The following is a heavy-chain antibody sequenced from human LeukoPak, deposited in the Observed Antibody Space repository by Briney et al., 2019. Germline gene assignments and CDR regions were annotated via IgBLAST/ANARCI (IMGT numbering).Heavy chain of an antibody. D-gene: IGHD4-17*01. V-gene: IGHV4-34*01. Sequence: SETLSLTCAVYGGSFSGYDWSWIRQPPGKGLEWIGEINHSGSTNYNPSLKSRVTISVDTSKNQFSLKLSSVTAADTAVYYCARVTVTTGAYWGQGTLVTVSS. CDR3: ARVTVTTGAY. CDR1: GGSFSGYD. CDR2: INHSGST. J-gene: IGHJ4*02.